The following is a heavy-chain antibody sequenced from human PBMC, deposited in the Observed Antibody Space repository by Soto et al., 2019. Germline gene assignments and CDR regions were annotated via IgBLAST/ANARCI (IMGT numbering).Heavy chain of an antibody. Sequence: ASVKVSCKASGYTFTGYYMHCVRQAPGQGLEWMGWINPNSGGTNYAQKFQGWVTMTRDTSISTAYMELSRLRSDDTAVYYCARAGIVLMVYASYGMDVWGQGTTVTVSS. CDR1: GYTFTGYY. CDR2: INPNSGGT. J-gene: IGHJ6*02. CDR3: ARAGIVLMVYASYGMDV. D-gene: IGHD2-8*01. V-gene: IGHV1-2*04.